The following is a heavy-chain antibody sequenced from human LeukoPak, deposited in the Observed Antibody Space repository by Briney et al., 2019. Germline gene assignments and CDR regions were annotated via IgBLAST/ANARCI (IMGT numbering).Heavy chain of an antibody. CDR2: IYYSGST. CDR1: GGSISSYY. V-gene: IGHV4-59*08. Sequence: SETLSLTCTVSGGSISSYYWSWIRQPPGKGLEWIGYIYYSGSTNYNPSLKSRVTISVDTSKNQFSLKLSSVTAADTAVYYCARVMGSSGWPDDAFDIWGQGTMVTVSS. CDR3: ARVMGSSGWPDDAFDI. J-gene: IGHJ3*02. D-gene: IGHD6-19*01.